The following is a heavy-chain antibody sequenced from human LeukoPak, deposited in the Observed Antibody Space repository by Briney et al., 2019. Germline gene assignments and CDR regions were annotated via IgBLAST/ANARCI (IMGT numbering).Heavy chain of an antibody. J-gene: IGHJ4*02. V-gene: IGHV4-59*08. CDR3: ANLRGYTYGPGY. CDR1: GGSLRSYY. CDR2: IYYSGST. D-gene: IGHD5-18*01. Sequence: PSETLSLTCTVSGGSLRSYYWSWTRQPPGKGLEWIGYIYYSGSTNYNPSLKSRVTISVDTSKNQFSLGLRSVTAADTAIYYCANLRGYTYGPGYWGQGTLVTVSS.